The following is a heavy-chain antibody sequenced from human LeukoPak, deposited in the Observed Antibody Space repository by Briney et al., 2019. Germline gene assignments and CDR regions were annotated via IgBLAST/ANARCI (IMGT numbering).Heavy chain of an antibody. J-gene: IGHJ4*02. Sequence: GGSLRLSCAASGFTFSTYEMDWVRQAPGKELEWVSYISSRGSSIYYADSVKGRFTISRDNAKNTVYLQMNSLRAEDTAVYYCANGIDSTGYYPFDYWGQGTLVTVSS. CDR2: ISSRGSSI. CDR3: ANGIDSTGYYPFDY. V-gene: IGHV3-48*03. D-gene: IGHD3-22*01. CDR1: GFTFSTYE.